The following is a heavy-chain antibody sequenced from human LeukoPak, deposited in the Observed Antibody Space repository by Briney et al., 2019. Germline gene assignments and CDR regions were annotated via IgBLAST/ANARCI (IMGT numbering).Heavy chain of an antibody. J-gene: IGHJ4*02. CDR3: ACITVRVSQWGSYGYYFDY. V-gene: IGHV4-39*07. CDR1: GGSISSSSYY. Sequence: SETLSLTCTVSGGSISSSSYYWGWIRQPPGKGLEWIGSIYYSGSTYYNPSLKSRVTISVDTSKNQFSLKLSSVTAADTAVYYCACITVRVSQWGSYGYYFDYWGQGTLVTVSS. CDR2: IYYSGST. D-gene: IGHD5-18*01.